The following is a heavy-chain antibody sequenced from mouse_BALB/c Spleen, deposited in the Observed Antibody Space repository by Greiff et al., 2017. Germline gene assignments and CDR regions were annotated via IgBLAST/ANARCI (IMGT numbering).Heavy chain of an antibody. V-gene: IGHV1-18*01. CDR2: INPNNGGT. D-gene: IGHD1-2*01. J-gene: IGHJ4*01. Sequence: VQLQQSGPELVKPGASVKIPCKASGYTFTDYNMDWVKQSHGKSLEWIGDINPNNGGTIYNQKFKGKATLTVDKSSSTAYMELRSLTSEDTAVYYCARAPYYGPCYAMDYGGQGTSVTVSS. CDR3: ARAPYYGPCYAMDY. CDR1: GYTFTDYN.